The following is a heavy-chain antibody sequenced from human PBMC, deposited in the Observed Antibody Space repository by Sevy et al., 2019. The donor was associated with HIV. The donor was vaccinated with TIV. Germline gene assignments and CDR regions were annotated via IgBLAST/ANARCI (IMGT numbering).Heavy chain of an antibody. CDR2: IYYSGST. CDR3: ARDAFRSDIPLYYYYYGMDV. CDR1: GGSISSGGYY. Sequence: SETLSLTCTVSGGSISSGGYYWSWIRQHPGKGLEWIGYIYYSGSTYHNPSLKSRVTISVDTSKNQFSLKLSSMTAADTAVYYCARDAFRSDIPLYYYYYGMDVWGQGTTVTVSS. V-gene: IGHV4-31*03. D-gene: IGHD2-2*02. J-gene: IGHJ6*02.